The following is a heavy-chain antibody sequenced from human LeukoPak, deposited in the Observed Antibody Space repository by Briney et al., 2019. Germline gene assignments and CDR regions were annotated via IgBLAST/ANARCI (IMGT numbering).Heavy chain of an antibody. CDR1: GFTFISYW. J-gene: IGHJ4*02. D-gene: IGHD3-10*01. CDR2: IKQDGSEK. V-gene: IGHV3-7*01. Sequence: GWSLRLSCASSGFTFISYWMSWVRQAPGKGLEWVANIKQDGSEKYYVDSVKGGFTISRDNAKNSLYLQMNSLRAEDTAVYYCARDRPWFGEFYFDYWGQGTLVTVSS. CDR3: ARDRPWFGEFYFDY.